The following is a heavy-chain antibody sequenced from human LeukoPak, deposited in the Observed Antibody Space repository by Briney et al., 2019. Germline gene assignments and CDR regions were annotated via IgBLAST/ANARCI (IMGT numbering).Heavy chain of an antibody. CDR3: AKVRELYCTNGVCYDFDY. CDR1: GFTFSSYA. V-gene: IGHV3-23*01. J-gene: IGHJ4*02. D-gene: IGHD2-8*01. Sequence: GGSLGLSCAASGFTFSSYAMNWVRQAPGKGLEWVSAISGSWGSTYYADSVKGRFTISRDNAKNTLYLQMNSLRAEDTAVYYCAKVRELYCTNGVCYDFDYWGQGTLVTVSS. CDR2: ISGSWGST.